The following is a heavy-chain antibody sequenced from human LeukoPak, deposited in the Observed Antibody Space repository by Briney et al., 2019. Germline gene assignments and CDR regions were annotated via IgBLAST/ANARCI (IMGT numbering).Heavy chain of an antibody. J-gene: IGHJ4*02. CDR2: IYTSGST. CDR1: GGSISSGSYY. V-gene: IGHV4-61*02. CDR3: ARAHYQLLSLDY. Sequence: ASETLSLTSTVSGGSISSGSYYWSWIRQPPGKGLEWIGRIYTSGSTNYNPSLKTRVTISVDTSKNQFSLKLSSVTAADTAVYYCARAHYQLLSLDYWGQGTLVTVSS. D-gene: IGHD2-2*01.